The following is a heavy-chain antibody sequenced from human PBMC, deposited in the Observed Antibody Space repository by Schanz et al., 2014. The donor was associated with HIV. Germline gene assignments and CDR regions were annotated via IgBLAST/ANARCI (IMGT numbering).Heavy chain of an antibody. Sequence: EVQLVESGGGLVQPGRSLRLSCAASGFPFDEYPMHWVRQAPGKGLEWVSGISWNNLNLAYADSVKGRFTISRDNAKNSLYLQMKSLRAEDTALYYCTTQLHSTSEPEGSSPSLDYWGQGTLVTVSS. V-gene: IGHV3-9*01. CDR1: GFPFDEYP. CDR3: TTQLHSTSEPEGSSPSLDY. J-gene: IGHJ4*02. CDR2: ISWNNLNL. D-gene: IGHD6-6*01.